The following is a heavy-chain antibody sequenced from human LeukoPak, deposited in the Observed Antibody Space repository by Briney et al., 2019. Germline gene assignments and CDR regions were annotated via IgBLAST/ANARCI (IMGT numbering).Heavy chain of an antibody. D-gene: IGHD6-19*01. CDR3: ASYPRYSSSPPFDY. CDR2: IYPNTGDT. V-gene: IGHV1-2*02. CDR1: GYTFTGQD. Sequence: ASVKVSCKASGYTFTGQDMHSVRQAPGQGREWMGWIYPNTGDTNYAQKFQGRVTMTRDTTISTAYMELSRLTSDDTAVYYCASYPRYSSSPPFDYWGQGTLVTVSS. J-gene: IGHJ4*02.